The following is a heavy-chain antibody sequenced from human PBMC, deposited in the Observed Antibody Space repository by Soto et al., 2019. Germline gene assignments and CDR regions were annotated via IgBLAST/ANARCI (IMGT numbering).Heavy chain of an antibody. CDR3: ARENYDILTGYHSYYYYYGMDV. J-gene: IGHJ6*02. V-gene: IGHV3-30-3*01. CDR2: ISYDGSNK. D-gene: IGHD3-9*01. Sequence: GGSLRLSCAASGFTFSSYAMRWVRQAPGKGLEWVAVISYDGSNKYYADSVKGRFTISRDNSKNTLYLQMNSLRAEDTAVYYCARENYDILTGYHSYYYYYGMDVWGQGTTVTVSS. CDR1: GFTFSSYA.